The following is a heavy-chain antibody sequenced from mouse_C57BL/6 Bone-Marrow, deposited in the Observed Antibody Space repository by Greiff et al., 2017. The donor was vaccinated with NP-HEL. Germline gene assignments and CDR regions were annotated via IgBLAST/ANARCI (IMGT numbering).Heavy chain of an antibody. CDR3: AREGYYYGRSYEFAY. CDR1: GYTFTDYY. V-gene: IGHV1-77*01. J-gene: IGHJ3*01. D-gene: IGHD1-1*01. Sequence: VQLQQSGAELVKPGASVKISCKASGYTFTDYYINWVKQRPGQGLEWIGKIGPGGGNTYYNEKFKGKATLTADKSSSTASMRLSSLTSEDSAVYCGAREGYYYGRSYEFAYWGQGTLVTVSA. CDR2: IGPGGGNT.